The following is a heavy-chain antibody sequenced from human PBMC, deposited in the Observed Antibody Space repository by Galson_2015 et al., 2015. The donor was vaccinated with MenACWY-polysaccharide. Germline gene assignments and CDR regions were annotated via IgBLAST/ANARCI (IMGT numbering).Heavy chain of an antibody. CDR2: ISGSGGST. V-gene: IGHV3-23*01. CDR3: AKVIGPYYFDY. Sequence: SLRLSCTAPGFTFSSYGMSWVRQAPGKGLEWVSAISGSGGSTYYADSVKGRFTISRDNSKNTLYLQMNSLRAEDTAVYYCAKVIGPYYFDYWGQGTLVTVSS. CDR1: GFTFSSYG. D-gene: IGHD3-22*01. J-gene: IGHJ4*02.